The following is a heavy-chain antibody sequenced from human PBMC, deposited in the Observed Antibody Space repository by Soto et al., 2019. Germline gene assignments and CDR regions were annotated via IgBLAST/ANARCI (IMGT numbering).Heavy chain of an antibody. Sequence: GGSLRLSCAASGFTFDDYAMHWVRQAPGKGLEWVSGISWNSGSIGYADSVKGRFTISRDNAKNSLYLQMNSLRAEDTALYYCAKGTVGKVTTVDYWGQGTLVTVSS. D-gene: IGHD4-17*01. CDR2: ISWNSGSI. J-gene: IGHJ4*02. CDR1: GFTFDDYA. V-gene: IGHV3-9*01. CDR3: AKGTVGKVTTVDY.